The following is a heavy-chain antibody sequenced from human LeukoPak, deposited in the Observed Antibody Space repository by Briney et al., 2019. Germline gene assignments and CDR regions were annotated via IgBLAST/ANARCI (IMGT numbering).Heavy chain of an antibody. V-gene: IGHV3-30*18. CDR2: ISYDGSNK. CDR3: AKDGTPIYYYYYMDV. J-gene: IGHJ6*03. Sequence: GGSLRLSCAASGFTFSSYGMHWVRQAPGKGLEWVAVISYDGSNKYYADSVKGRFTLYRDNSTNTLYLQMNSLRAEDTAVYYCAKDGTPIYYYYYMDVWGKGTTVTVSS. D-gene: IGHD1-1*01. CDR1: GFTFSSYG.